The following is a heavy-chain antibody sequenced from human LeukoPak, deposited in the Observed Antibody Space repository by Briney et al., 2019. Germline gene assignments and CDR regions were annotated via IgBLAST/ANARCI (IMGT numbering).Heavy chain of an antibody. J-gene: IGHJ4*02. CDR2: IFYSGST. Sequence: SETLSLTCTVSGASISSYYWSWIRQPPGKGLEWIGYIFYSGSTLYNPSLQSRVTISVDTSKNQFSLKLTSVTAADTAVYYCATGPYPAAGTDHQFDYWGQGTLVTVSS. D-gene: IGHD6-13*01. CDR1: GASISSYY. V-gene: IGHV4-59*01. CDR3: ATGPYPAAGTDHQFDY.